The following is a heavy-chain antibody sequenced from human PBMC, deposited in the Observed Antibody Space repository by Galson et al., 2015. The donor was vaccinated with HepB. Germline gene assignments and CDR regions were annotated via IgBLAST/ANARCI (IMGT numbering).Heavy chain of an antibody. V-gene: IGHV3-30*18. CDR2: ISYDGSNR. D-gene: IGHD3-10*01. CDR3: AKDGLYYGSGTHSNAMDV. Sequence: SLRLSCAASGFRFNTYGIHWVRQAPGRGLQWVAFISYDGSNRYYGDSVKGRFTISRDNAKTTLYLHMNGLRGEDTAVYYCAKDGLYYGSGTHSNAMDVWGQGTTVIVSS. CDR1: GFRFNTYG. J-gene: IGHJ6*02.